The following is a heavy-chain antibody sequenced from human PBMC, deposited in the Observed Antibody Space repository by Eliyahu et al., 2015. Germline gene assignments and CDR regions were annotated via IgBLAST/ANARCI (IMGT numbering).Heavy chain of an antibody. CDR3: ARDHLNGLLTDFDY. V-gene: IGHV3-11*01. CDR1: GFXFRDYY. CDR2: ISSSGSTI. J-gene: IGHJ4*02. Sequence: QVQLVESGGGLVKPGXSLRLSCAXSGFXFRDYYMXWIRQAPGKGLEWVSYISSSGSTIYYADSVKGRFTISRDNAKNSLYLQMNSLRAEDTAVYYCARDHLNGLLTDFDYWGQGTLVTVSS. D-gene: IGHD2-15*01.